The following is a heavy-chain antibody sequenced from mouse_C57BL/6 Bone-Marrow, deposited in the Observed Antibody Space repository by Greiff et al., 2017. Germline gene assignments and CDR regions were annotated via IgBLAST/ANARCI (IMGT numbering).Heavy chain of an antibody. CDR1: GFTFSDYG. CDR3: ARTGSSGYAMDY. J-gene: IGHJ4*01. Sequence: EVKLMESGGGLVKPGGSLKLSCAASGFTFSDYGMHWVRQAPEKGLEWVAYISSGSSTIYYADTVKGRFTISRDNAKNTLFLQMTSLRSEDTAMYYCARTGSSGYAMDYGGQGTSVTVSS. D-gene: IGHD1-1*01. V-gene: IGHV5-17*01. CDR2: ISSGSSTI.